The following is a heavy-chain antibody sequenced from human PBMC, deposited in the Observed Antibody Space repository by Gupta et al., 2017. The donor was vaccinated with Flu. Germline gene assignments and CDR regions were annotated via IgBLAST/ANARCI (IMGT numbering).Heavy chain of an antibody. J-gene: IGHJ6*02. CDR2: INHSGST. CDR1: GGSFSGYY. CDR3: ARRRMLYPDYYYGMDV. V-gene: IGHV4-34*01. Sequence: QVQLQQWGAGLLKPSETLSLTCAVYGGSFSGYYWSWSRQPPGKGLGWIGEINHSGSTNYNPSLKSRVTISVDTSKNQFSLKLSSVTAADPAVYYCARRRMLYPDYYYGMDVWGQGTTVTVSS. D-gene: IGHD2-8*01.